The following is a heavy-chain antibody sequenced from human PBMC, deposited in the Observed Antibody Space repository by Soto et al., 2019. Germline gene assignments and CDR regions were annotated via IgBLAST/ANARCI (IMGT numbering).Heavy chain of an antibody. CDR3: ARGSSIAGLYYRMDV. D-gene: IGHD6-6*01. CDR1: GGSISSGGYY. Sequence: QVQLQESGPGLVKPSQTLSLTCTVSGGSISSGGYYWTWIRQHPGKGLEWIGYNYCSGITYYNPYHKSRVTISRDTSKNQYSLKLSSVTAADTAVYYCARGSSIAGLYYRMDVWGQGTTVTVSS. V-gene: IGHV4-31*03. J-gene: IGHJ6*02. CDR2: NYCSGIT.